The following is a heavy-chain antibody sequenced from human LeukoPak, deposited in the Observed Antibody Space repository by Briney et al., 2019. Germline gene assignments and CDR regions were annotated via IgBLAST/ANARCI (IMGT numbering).Heavy chain of an antibody. D-gene: IGHD3-10*01. CDR3: TMVRGVIPFSTAFDP. Sequence: GGSLRLSCAASGFTFSSYAMSWVRQAPGKGLEWVSAISGSGGSTYYADSVKGRFTISRDNSKNTLYLQMNSLRAEDTAVYYCTMVRGVIPFSTAFDPWGQGTLVTVSS. J-gene: IGHJ5*02. CDR2: ISGSGGST. V-gene: IGHV3-23*01. CDR1: GFTFSSYA.